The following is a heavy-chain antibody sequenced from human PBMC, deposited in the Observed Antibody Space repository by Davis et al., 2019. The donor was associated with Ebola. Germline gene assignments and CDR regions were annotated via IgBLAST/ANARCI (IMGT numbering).Heavy chain of an antibody. Sequence: SVNVSCKASGGTFSRYAINWVRQAPGHGLEWVGGITPIFGTANYAQNLQGRVTITADESTRTVYMELTSLTSEDTAVYYCAGGGVGTVMVPYYWGQGTLVIVSS. J-gene: IGHJ4*02. CDR1: GGTFSRYA. CDR2: ITPIFGTA. CDR3: AGGGVGTVMVPYY. D-gene: IGHD5-18*01. V-gene: IGHV1-69*13.